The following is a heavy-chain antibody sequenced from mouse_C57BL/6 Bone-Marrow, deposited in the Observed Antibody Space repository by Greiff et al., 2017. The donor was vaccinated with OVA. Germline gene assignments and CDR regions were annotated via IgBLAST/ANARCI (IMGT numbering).Heavy chain of an antibody. CDR2: INPSTGGT. Sequence: VQLQQSGPELVKPGASVKISCKASGYSFTGYYMNWVKQSPEKSLEWIGEINPSTGGTTYNQKFKAKATLTVDKSSSTAYMQLKSLTSEDSAVYYCARSATVVDWGQGTTLTVSS. D-gene: IGHD1-1*01. V-gene: IGHV1-42*01. CDR1: GYSFTGYY. CDR3: ARSATVVD. J-gene: IGHJ2*01.